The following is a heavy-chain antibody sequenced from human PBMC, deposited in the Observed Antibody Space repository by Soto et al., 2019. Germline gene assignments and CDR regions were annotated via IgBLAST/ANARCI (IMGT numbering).Heavy chain of an antibody. D-gene: IGHD6-19*01. CDR2: IDWEDDK. Sequence: SGPTLVNPTQTLTLTCTFSGFSLTTSGMHVSWIRQSPGKALEWLALIDWEDDKYFSPSLKTRLTISKDTSKDQVVLTMTNVDPVDTATYYCARTAYSSGWSEICFDFWGPGTLVTVSS. CDR3: ARTAYSSGWSEICFDF. V-gene: IGHV2-70*01. CDR1: GFSLTTSGMH. J-gene: IGHJ4*02.